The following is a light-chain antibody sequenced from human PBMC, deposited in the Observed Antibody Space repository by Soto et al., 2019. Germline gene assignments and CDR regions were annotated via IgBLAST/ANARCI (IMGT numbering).Light chain of an antibody. CDR2: GNN. V-gene: IGLV1-40*01. CDR1: SSNIGAGYD. CDR3: QSYDNSLTGSRV. J-gene: IGLJ1*01. Sequence: QSVLTQPPPVSGAPGRRVPISCTGSSSNIGAGYDVHWYQQLPGTAPKLLIYGNNNRPSGVPDRFSGSKSGTSASLAITGLRAEDEADYYCQSYDNSLTGSRVFGTGTKVTVL.